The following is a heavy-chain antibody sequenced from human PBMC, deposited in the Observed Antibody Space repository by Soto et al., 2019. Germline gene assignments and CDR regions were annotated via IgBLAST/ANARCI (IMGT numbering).Heavy chain of an antibody. Sequence: QGQLVQSGGEVKKPGASVKVSCKTSGYTFSRYGISWVRQAPGQGLEWMGWISGYNGDTNYARKFQGRVTMTIDTSTTTAYMELRSLTSDDTAVYYCXKXXXXXXXXYGLDVWGQGTTVTVSS. CDR1: GYTFSRYG. CDR3: XKXXXXXXXXYGLDV. J-gene: IGHJ6*02. V-gene: IGHV1-18*01. CDR2: ISGYNGDT.